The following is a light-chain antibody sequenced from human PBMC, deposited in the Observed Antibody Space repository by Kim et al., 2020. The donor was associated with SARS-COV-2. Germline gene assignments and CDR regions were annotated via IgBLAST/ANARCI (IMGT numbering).Light chain of an antibody. Sequence: SYELTQPSPVSVSPGQTARITCSGDVLAKKYARWFQQKPGQAPVLVIYKDSERPSGIPERFSGSSSGTTVTLTISGAQVEDEADYYCYSAADNNLWVFGGGTQLTVL. CDR1: VLAKKY. J-gene: IGLJ3*02. CDR3: YSAADNNLWV. V-gene: IGLV3-27*01. CDR2: KDS.